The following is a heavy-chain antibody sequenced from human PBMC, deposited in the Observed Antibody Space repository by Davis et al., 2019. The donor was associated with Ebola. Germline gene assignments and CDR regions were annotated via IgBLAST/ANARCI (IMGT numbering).Heavy chain of an antibody. V-gene: IGHV3-21*01. CDR1: GFTFSSYS. D-gene: IGHD3-3*01. J-gene: IGHJ4*02. CDR2: ISSSSSYI. CDR3: AKILTIMFDY. Sequence: GESLKISCAASGFTFSSYSMNWVRQAPGKGLEWVSSISSSSSYIYYADSVKGRFTISRDNAKNSLYLQMNSLRAEDTAVYYCAKILTIMFDYWGQGTLVTVSS.